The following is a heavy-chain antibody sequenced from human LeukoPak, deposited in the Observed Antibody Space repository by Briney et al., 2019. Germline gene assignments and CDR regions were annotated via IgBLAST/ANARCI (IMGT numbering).Heavy chain of an antibody. CDR1: GFSVRTTY. J-gene: IGHJ4*02. Sequence: GGSLRLSCTASGFSVRTTYMSWVRQAPGKGLEWVAHINQDGSDKYYVDSLKGRFTISRDNAKNSLYLQMNSLRAEDTAVYYCARGGYTTSYFWVYWGQGTRVTVSS. D-gene: IGHD6-13*01. V-gene: IGHV3-7*01. CDR2: INQDGSDK. CDR3: ARGGYTTSYFWVY.